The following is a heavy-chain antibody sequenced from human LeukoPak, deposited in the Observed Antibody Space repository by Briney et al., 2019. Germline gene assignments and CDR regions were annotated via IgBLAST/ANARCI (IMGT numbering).Heavy chain of an antibody. V-gene: IGHV1-2*02. D-gene: IGHD5-12*01. CDR3: AGGYSGYDPSGWFDL. J-gene: IGHJ5*02. Sequence: ASVKVSCKASGYTFTDYYLHWVRQAPGQGLEWRGWINPNSGGTNYAQKFQGRVTMTRDTSISTAYMELSRLRSDDTAVYYCAGGYSGYDPSGWFDLWGQGTRVTVSS. CDR2: INPNSGGT. CDR1: GYTFTDYY.